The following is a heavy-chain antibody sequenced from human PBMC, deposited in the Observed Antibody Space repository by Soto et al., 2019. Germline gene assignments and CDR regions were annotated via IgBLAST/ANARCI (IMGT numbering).Heavy chain of an antibody. CDR1: GGSFSGYY. CDR3: ARHNFDGSGCYYYYYGMDV. D-gene: IGHD3-22*01. Sequence: PSETLSLTCAVYGGSFSGYYWSWIRQPPGKGLEWIGEINHSGNTNYNPSLKSRVTISVDTSKNQFSLKLSSVTAADTAVYYCARHNFDGSGCYYYYYGMDVWGQGTTVTVSS. CDR2: INHSGNT. V-gene: IGHV4-34*01. J-gene: IGHJ6*02.